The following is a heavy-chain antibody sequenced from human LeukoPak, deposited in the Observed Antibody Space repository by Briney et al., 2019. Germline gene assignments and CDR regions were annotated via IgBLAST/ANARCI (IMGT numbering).Heavy chain of an antibody. CDR1: GGSISSGSYY. CDR2: IYTSGST. Sequence: PSETLSLTCTVSGGSISSGSYYWSWIRQPAGKGLEWIGRIYTSGSTNYNPSLKSRVTISVDTSKNQFSLKLSSVTAADTAVYYCARGPEDYDYVWGSYRPSDAFDIWGQGTMVTVSS. CDR3: ARGPEDYDYVWGSYRPSDAFDI. J-gene: IGHJ3*02. V-gene: IGHV4-61*02. D-gene: IGHD3-16*02.